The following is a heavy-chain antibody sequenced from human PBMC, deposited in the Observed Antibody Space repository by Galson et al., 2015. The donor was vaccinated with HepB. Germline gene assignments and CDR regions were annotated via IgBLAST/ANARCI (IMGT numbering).Heavy chain of an antibody. D-gene: IGHD3-3*01. J-gene: IGHJ4*02. CDR3: ARDFSFRAATIFGVENPHYFDY. CDR2: IIPILGIA. V-gene: IGHV1-69*04. Sequence: SVKVSCKASGGTFSSYAISWVRQAPGQGLEWMGRIIPILGIANYAQKFQGRVTITADKSTSTAYMELSSLRSEDTAVYYCARDFSFRAATIFGVENPHYFDYWGQGTLVTVSS. CDR1: GGTFSSYA.